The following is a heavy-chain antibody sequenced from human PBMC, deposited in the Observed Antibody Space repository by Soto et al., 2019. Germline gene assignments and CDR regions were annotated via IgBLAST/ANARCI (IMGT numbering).Heavy chain of an antibody. J-gene: IGHJ5*02. CDR1: GYTFTSYD. Sequence: QVQLVQSGAEVKKPGASVKVSCKASGYTFTSYDINWVRQATGQGLEYLGWMNPNSGNTAYVQKFQGRVTMTWDTXXXXXXXXXXXXXXXXXXXXXCXXXXXXGXYSRWFDTWGQGTLVTVSS. CDR2: MNPNSGNT. V-gene: IGHV1-8*01. D-gene: IGHD2-15*01. CDR3: XXXXXXGXYSRWFDT.